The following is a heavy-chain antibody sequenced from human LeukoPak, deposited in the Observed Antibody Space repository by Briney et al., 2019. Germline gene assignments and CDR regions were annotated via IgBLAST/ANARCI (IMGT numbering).Heavy chain of an antibody. CDR1: GYSFTSHY. CDR2: INPTGSST. CDR3: ARVGEQYYYYMDV. V-gene: IGHV1-46*01. J-gene: IGHJ6*03. D-gene: IGHD3-10*01. Sequence: ASVKVSCKASGYSFTSHYMHWVRQAPGQGLEWLGLINPTGSSTLYAQKFQGRVTMTRDMSTTTDYMELSSLRSDDTAVYYCARVGEQYYYYMDVWGKGTTVTISS.